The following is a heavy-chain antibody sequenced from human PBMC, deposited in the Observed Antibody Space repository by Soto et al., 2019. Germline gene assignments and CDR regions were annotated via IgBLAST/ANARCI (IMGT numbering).Heavy chain of an antibody. CDR2: VSANGQGI. CDR1: GFTFSSSA. J-gene: IGHJ4*02. CDR3: AKDRHYPRDYFHY. Sequence: PXGSLILSCAASGFTFSSSAISWVRQAPGKGLEWVSAVSANGQGIYYADSVRGRFTISRDNSKNTVFLHMDSLSAEDTAVYYCAKDRHYPRDYFHYWGQGTLVTVSS. V-gene: IGHV3-23*01. D-gene: IGHD3-10*01.